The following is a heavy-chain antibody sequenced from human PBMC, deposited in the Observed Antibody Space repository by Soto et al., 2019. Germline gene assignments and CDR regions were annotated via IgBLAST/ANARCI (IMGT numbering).Heavy chain of an antibody. Sequence: GGSLRLSCAASGFNFGSYGMHWVRQAPGKGLEWVAIIWYDGSNKYYIDSVKGRFTISRDNSKNTLSLQMNSLRAEDTAMYYCARDPGAVAGNDSPYYFDYWGQGTLVTVSS. CDR1: GFNFGSYG. CDR2: IWYDGSNK. V-gene: IGHV3-33*01. CDR3: ARDPGAVAGNDSPYYFDY. J-gene: IGHJ4*02. D-gene: IGHD6-19*01.